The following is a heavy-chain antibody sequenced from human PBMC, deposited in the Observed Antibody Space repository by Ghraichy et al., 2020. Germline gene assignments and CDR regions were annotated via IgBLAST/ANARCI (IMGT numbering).Heavy chain of an antibody. CDR3: ASRRGIVGDTGGYFDS. J-gene: IGHJ4*02. CDR1: GFSFSSYW. V-gene: IGHV3-7*01. CDR2: VQESGSEK. D-gene: IGHD1-26*01. Sequence: GGSLRLSCAASGFSFSSYWMSWVRQAPGKGLEWVANVQESGSEKYYVDSVKGRFTISRDNAKNSLYLQMNSLRAEDTAVYYCASRRGIVGDTGGYFDSWGQGIMVTVSS.